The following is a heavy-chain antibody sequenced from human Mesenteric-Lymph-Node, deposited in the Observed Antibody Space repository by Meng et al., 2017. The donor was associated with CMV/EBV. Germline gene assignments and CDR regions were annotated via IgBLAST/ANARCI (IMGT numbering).Heavy chain of an antibody. Sequence: QITLKESGPTLAKPTQTLTLTCTFSGFSLSTSGVGVGWLRQPPGKALEWLALIYWDDDKRYSPSLKSRLTITKDTSKNQVVLTMTNMDPVDTATYYCAHSSGIAAAGPFYFDYWGQGTLVTVSS. J-gene: IGHJ4*02. D-gene: IGHD6-13*01. CDR2: IYWDDDK. V-gene: IGHV2-5*02. CDR1: GFSLSTSGVG. CDR3: AHSSGIAAAGPFYFDY.